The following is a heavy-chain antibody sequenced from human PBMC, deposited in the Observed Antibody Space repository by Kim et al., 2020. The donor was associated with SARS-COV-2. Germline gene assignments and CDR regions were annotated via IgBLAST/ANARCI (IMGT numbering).Heavy chain of an antibody. J-gene: IGHJ6*02. Sequence: SETLSLTCAVSGDSISSSNWWSWVRQPPGKGLEWIGEIYHSGSTNYNPSLKSRVTISVDKSTNQFSLKLSSVTAADTAVYYCARGRPGYYYGSGYGMDVWGQGTTVTVSS. CDR3: ARGRPGYYYGSGYGMDV. D-gene: IGHD3-10*01. CDR1: GDSISSSNW. CDR2: IYHSGST. V-gene: IGHV4-4*02.